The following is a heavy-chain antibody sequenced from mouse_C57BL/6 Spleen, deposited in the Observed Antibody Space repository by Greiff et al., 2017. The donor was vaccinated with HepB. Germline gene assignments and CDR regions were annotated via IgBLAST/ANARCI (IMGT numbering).Heavy chain of an antibody. CDR3: AREDGSDYFDY. J-gene: IGHJ2*01. CDR1: GYAFSSSW. CDR2: IYPGDGDT. V-gene: IGHV1-82*01. D-gene: IGHD2-3*01. Sequence: VQLQQSGPELVKPGASVKISCKASGYAFSSSWMNWVKQRPGKGLEWIGRIYPGDGDTNYNGKFKGKATLTADKSSSTAYMQLSSLTSEDSAVYFCAREDGSDYFDYWGQGTTLTVSS.